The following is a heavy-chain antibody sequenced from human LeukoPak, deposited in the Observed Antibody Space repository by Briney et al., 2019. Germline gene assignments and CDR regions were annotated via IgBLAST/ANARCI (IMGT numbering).Heavy chain of an antibody. CDR3: ARDLGYADY. CDR1: GFTFSSFN. CDR2: IYYSGST. Sequence: LRLSCAASGFTFSSFNMSWIRQHPGKGLEWIGYIYYSGSTYYNPSLKSRVTISVDTSKNQFSLKLSSVTAADTAVYYCARDLGYADYWGQGTLVTVSS. D-gene: IGHD1-1*01. J-gene: IGHJ4*02. V-gene: IGHV4-31*02.